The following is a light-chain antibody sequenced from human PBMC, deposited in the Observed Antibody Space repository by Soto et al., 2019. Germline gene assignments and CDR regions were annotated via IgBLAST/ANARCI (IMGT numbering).Light chain of an antibody. J-gene: IGKJ4*01. V-gene: IGKV3-11*01. CDR1: QRVSSY. CDR2: DAS. CDR3: QQRSNGPLT. Sequence: EIVLTQSPATLSLSPGERATLSCRASQRVSSYLAWYQQKPGQAPRLLISDASNRATGIPARFSGSGSGTDFTLTISSLEPEDFAVYYCQQRSNGPLTFGGGTKVEIK.